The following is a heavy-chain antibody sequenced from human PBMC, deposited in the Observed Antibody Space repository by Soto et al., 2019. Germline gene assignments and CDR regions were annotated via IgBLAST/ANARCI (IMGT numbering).Heavy chain of an antibody. D-gene: IGHD6-19*01. CDR3: AKLGQVAVAGAHYYFDY. CDR2: ISGSGGST. CDR1: GFTFSSYA. Sequence: GSLRLSCAASGFTFSSYAMSWVRQAPGKGLEWVSAISGSGGSTYYADSVKGRFTISRDNSKNTLYLQMNSVRAEDTAVYYCAKLGQVAVAGAHYYFDYWGQGTLVTVSS. J-gene: IGHJ4*02. V-gene: IGHV3-23*01.